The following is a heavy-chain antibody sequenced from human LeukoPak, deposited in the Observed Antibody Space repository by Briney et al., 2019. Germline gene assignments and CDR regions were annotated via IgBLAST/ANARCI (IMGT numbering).Heavy chain of an antibody. Sequence: ASVKVSCKASGYTFTSYDINWVRQATGQGLEWMGWMNPNSGNTGYAQKFQGRVTMTRDTSISTAYMELRSLRSDDTAVYYCARVGITMVRGGHYYYYMDVWGKGTTVTISS. CDR2: MNPNSGNT. D-gene: IGHD3-10*01. V-gene: IGHV1-8*01. J-gene: IGHJ6*03. CDR3: ARVGITMVRGGHYYYYMDV. CDR1: GYTFTSYD.